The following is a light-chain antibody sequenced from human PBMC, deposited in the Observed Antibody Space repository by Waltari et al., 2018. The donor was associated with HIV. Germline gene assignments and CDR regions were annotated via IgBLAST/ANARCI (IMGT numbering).Light chain of an antibody. Sequence: ALSQPASVSGSPGQSPTISCLGTCSANFVSWYLLHPGKAPKLIIFEATGRPSGVSNRFTATKSGTTASLTISGLHSDDEGLYFCASHAAENTVVFAGGTEVTVL. J-gene: IGLJ2*01. V-gene: IGLV2-14*01. CDR3: ASHAAENTVV. CDR1: CSANF. CDR2: EAT.